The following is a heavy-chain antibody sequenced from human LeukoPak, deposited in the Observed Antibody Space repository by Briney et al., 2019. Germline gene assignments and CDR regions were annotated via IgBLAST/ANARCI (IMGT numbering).Heavy chain of an antibody. J-gene: IGHJ6*02. CDR1: GFTVSSNY. CDR3: ARDGYYYDSSGYYYPYYYGMDV. D-gene: IGHD3-22*01. V-gene: IGHV3-33*08. CDR2: IWYDGSNK. Sequence: GGSLRPSCAASGFTVSSNYMSWVRQAPGKGLEWVAVIWYDGSNKYYADSVKGRFTISRDNSKNTLYLQMNSLRAEDTAVYYCARDGYYYDSSGYYYPYYYGMDVWGQGTTVTVSS.